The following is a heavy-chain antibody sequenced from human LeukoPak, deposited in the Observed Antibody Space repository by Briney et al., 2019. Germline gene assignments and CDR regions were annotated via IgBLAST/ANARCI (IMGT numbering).Heavy chain of an antibody. CDR1: GFTFSSYG. CDR3: AKLRQITFGFDP. V-gene: IGHV3-30*18. CDR2: ISYDGSNK. J-gene: IGHJ5*02. D-gene: IGHD3-16*01. Sequence: GGSLRLSCAASGFTFSSYGMHWVRQAPGKGLEWVAVISYDGSNKYYADSVKGRFTISRDNSKNTLYLQMNSLRAEDTAVYYCAKLRQITFGFDPWGQGTLVTVSS.